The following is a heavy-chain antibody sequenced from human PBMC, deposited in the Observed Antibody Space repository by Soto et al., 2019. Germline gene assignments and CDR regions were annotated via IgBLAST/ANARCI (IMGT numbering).Heavy chain of an antibody. J-gene: IGHJ3*02. D-gene: IGHD1-26*01. Sequence: GGSLRLCCAVPGFICSSYGMSWVRQAPGKGLEWVSTILLGGSTHYEDSVKGRFTISRDTSKNTVYLQMNSLTAGDTAFYYCAKATATSGGAFEIYGQGTMVTV. CDR1: GFICSSYG. CDR3: AKATATSGGAFEI. V-gene: IGHV3-23*01. CDR2: ILLGGST.